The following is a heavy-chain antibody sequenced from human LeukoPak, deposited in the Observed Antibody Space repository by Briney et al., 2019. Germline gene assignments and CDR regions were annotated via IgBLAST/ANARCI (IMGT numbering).Heavy chain of an antibody. D-gene: IGHD2-21*01. CDR2: IYYSGST. CDR3: AGVFDSGGIWAFDY. Sequence: SETLSLTCTVSGGSISSYYWSWIRQPPGKGLEWIGYIYYSGSTNYNPSLKSRVTISVDTSKNQFSLKLSSVTAADTAVYYCAGVFDSGGIWAFDYWGQGTLVTVSS. CDR1: GGSISSYY. J-gene: IGHJ4*02. V-gene: IGHV4-59*01.